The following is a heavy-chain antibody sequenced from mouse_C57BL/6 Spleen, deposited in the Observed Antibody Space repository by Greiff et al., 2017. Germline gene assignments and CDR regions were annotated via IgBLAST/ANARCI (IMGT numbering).Heavy chain of an antibody. D-gene: IGHD2-4*01. CDR1: GFSLTSYG. Sequence: QVQLKESGPGLVQPSQSLSITCTVSGFSLTSYGVHWVRQSPGKGLEWLGVIWSGGSTDYNAAFISRLSISKDNSKSQVFFKMNSLQADDTAIYYCARNYDYDERKGLWAMDYWGQGTSVTVSS. CDR2: IWSGGST. J-gene: IGHJ4*01. CDR3: ARNYDYDERKGLWAMDY. V-gene: IGHV2-2*01.